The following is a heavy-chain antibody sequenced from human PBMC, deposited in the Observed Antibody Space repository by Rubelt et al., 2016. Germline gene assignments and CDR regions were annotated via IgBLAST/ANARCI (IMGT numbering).Heavy chain of an antibody. CDR3: ARGTYDSGSYYPLNY. Sequence: QVQLQESGPGLVKASETLSLTCTVSGGSISSYYWSWIRQPPGKGPEWIGYIHYSGSTNYNPSLKSRVTISIDTAKTQFSLRANSVTAADTDIYCCARGTYDSGSYYPLNYWGQGTPVTVSS. V-gene: IGHV4-59*12. CDR1: GGSISSYY. D-gene: IGHD3-10*01. CDR2: IHYSGST. J-gene: IGHJ4*02.